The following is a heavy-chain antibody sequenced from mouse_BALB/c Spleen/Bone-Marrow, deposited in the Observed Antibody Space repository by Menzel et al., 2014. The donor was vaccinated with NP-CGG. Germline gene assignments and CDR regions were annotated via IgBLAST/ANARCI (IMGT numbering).Heavy chain of an antibody. CDR1: GYTFTSYY. D-gene: IGHD4-1*01. CDR3: ARLGRDYAMDY. CDR2: IYPGNVNT. V-gene: IGHV1S56*01. J-gene: IGHJ4*01. Sequence: QVQLQQPGPELVKPGASVRISCKASGYTFTSYYIHWVKQRPGQGLGWIGWIYPGNVNTKYNEKFKGKATLTADKSSSTAYMQLSSLTSEDSAVYFCARLGRDYAMDYWGQGTSVTVSS.